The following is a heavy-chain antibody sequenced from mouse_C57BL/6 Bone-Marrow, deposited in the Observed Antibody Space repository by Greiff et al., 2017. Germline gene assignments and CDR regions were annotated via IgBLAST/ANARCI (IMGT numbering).Heavy chain of an antibody. J-gene: IGHJ4*01. CDR3: ARRMIYYDYYYYAMDY. CDR2: IYPYNGVS. CDR1: GYSFTGYY. V-gene: IGHV1-31*01. D-gene: IGHD2-4*01. Sequence: VQLQQSGPELVKPGASVKISCKASGYSFTGYYMHWVKQSHGNILDWIGYIYPYNGVSSYNQKFKGKATLTVDKSSSTAYMELRSLTSEDSAGYYCARRMIYYDYYYYAMDYWGQGTSVTVSS.